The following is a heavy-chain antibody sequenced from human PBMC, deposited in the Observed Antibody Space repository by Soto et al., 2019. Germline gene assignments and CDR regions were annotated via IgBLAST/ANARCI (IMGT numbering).Heavy chain of an antibody. D-gene: IGHD3-16*01. J-gene: IGHJ6*02. V-gene: IGHV1-18*01. CDR2: ISGYSGNT. CDR3: ARRRGGEGVTYYYGMDV. CDR1: GYTFSSYA. Sequence: ASVKVSCKTFGYTFSSYAISWVRQAPGQGLEWMGWISGYSGNTNYAQKFQGRVTTTTDTSTSTAYMELRSLRSDDTAVYYCARRRGGEGVTYYYGMDVWGQGTTVTVSS.